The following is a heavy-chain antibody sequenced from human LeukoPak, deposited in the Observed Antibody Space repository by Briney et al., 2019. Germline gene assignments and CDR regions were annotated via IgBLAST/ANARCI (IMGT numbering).Heavy chain of an antibody. CDR2: VSSSSSYI. D-gene: IGHD3-10*01. CDR1: GFTFSSYR. CDR3: ARGGYYGSASYYKGVDY. J-gene: IGHJ4*02. V-gene: IGHV3-21*01. Sequence: GGSLRLSCAPSGFTFSSYRVNWVRPAAGRGLECVSSVSSSSSYIYNADSVKTRFTSLRDNANTSMNLQMNRLRAENTAVSYCARGGYYGSASYYKGVDYWGQGTLVTVSS.